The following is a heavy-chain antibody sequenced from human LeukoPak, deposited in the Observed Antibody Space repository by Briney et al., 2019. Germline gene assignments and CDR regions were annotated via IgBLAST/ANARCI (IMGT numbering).Heavy chain of an antibody. CDR3: ARETIVVVYYFDY. V-gene: IGHV3-23*01. D-gene: IGHD3-22*01. CDR1: GFTFSSYS. J-gene: IGHJ4*02. CDR2: ISGSGGST. Sequence: GGSLRLSCAASGFTFSSYSMNWVRQAPGKGLEWVSAISGSGGSTYYADSVKGRFTISRDNSKNTLYLQMNSLRAEDTAVYYCARETIVVVYYFDYWGQGTLVTVSS.